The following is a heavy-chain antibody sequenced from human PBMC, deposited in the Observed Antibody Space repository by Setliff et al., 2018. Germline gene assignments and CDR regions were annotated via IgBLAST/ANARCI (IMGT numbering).Heavy chain of an antibody. CDR3: ARLLRERPSLQPNYYYYMDV. Sequence: SETLSLTCTVSGVSITSDYWSWIRQSPGKGLEWIAYIFFGGSTTYNPSLTGRVTMSVEMSKNQFSLRLTSLTAADTAVYYCARLLRERPSLQPNYYYYMDVWGKGTTVTVSS. D-gene: IGHD3-3*01. CDR2: IFFGGST. J-gene: IGHJ6*03. CDR1: GVSITSDY. V-gene: IGHV4-59*01.